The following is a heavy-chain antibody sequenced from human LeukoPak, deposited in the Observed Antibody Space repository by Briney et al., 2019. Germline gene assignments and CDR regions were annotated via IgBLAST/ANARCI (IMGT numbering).Heavy chain of an antibody. CDR1: GGSFSGYY. V-gene: IGHV4-34*01. Sequence: GSLRLSCAVYGGSFSGYYWSWIRQPPWKGLEWIGEVNHSGSTNYNPSLKSRVTISLDTSKNQFSLKLRSVTAADTAVYYRARGAPDAFDIWGQGTMVTVSS. CDR3: ARGAPDAFDI. CDR2: VNHSGST. J-gene: IGHJ3*02.